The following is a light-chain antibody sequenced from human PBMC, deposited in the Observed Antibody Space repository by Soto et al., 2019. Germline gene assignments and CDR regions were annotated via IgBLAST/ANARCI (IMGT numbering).Light chain of an antibody. J-gene: IGKJ4*01. CDR3: QQYNSDPLT. Sequence: DIQMTQSPSSLSASLGDRVTITCRASQGIGVYLAWFQQKPGKVPKLLLYAASTSQSGVPSRFSGSGSGTDCTLTISSLQHEDFATYYYQQYNSDPLTFGGGTKVVIK. V-gene: IGKV1-27*01. CDR1: QGIGVY. CDR2: AAS.